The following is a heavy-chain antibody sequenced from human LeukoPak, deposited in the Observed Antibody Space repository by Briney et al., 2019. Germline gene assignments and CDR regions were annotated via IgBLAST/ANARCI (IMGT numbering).Heavy chain of an antibody. V-gene: IGHV3-21*01. CDR1: GFSFSSFG. CDR2: ISSGSSDI. CDR3: ARNLETTYQGFWSGSPHYFDY. D-gene: IGHD3-3*01. J-gene: IGHJ4*02. Sequence: GGSLRLSCAASGFSFSSFGMNWVRQAPGKGLEWVSSISSGSSDIYSADPLKGRFTISRDNGKNSLYLQMNSLRPEDTAVYYCARNLETTYQGFWSGSPHYFDYWGQGALVTVSS.